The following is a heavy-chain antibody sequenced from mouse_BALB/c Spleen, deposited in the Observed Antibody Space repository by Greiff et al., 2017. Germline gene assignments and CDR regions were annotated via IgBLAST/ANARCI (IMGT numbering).Heavy chain of an antibody. CDR3: TRRRRYDGSSVAY. V-gene: IGHV6-6*02. CDR1: GFTFSNYW. Sequence: EVQVVESGGGLVQPGGSMKLSCVASGFTFSNYWMNWVRQSPEKGLEWVAEIRLKSNNYATHYAESVKGRFTISRDDSKSSVYLQMNNLRAEDTGIYYCTRRRRYDGSSVAYWGQGTLVTVSA. CDR2: IRLKSNNYAT. D-gene: IGHD2-14*01. J-gene: IGHJ3*01.